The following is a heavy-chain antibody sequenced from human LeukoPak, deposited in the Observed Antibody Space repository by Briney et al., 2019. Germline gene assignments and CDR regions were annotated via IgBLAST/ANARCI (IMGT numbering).Heavy chain of an antibody. CDR1: GGSIRSKVHY. D-gene: IGHD3-3*01. CDR3: ARIAVVIRDRDVIAEFFQE. CDR2: IYSSGNT. V-gene: IGHV4-39*01. Sequence: SETLSLTCSVSGGSIRSKVHYWGWVRQPPGKGLEWIGTIYSSGNTYYNPSLESRLTLSVDTSNNQFSLRLTSVTAADTAVYYCARIAVVIRDRDVIAEFFQEWGQGTPVVVSS. J-gene: IGHJ1*01.